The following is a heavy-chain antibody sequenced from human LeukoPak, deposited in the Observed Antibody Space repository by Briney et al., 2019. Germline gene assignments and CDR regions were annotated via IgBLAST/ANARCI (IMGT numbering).Heavy chain of an antibody. CDR2: IYTSGST. Sequence: SQTLSLTCTVSGGSISSGSYYWSWIRQPAGKGLEWIGRIYTSGSTNYNPSLKSRVTISVDTSKNQFSLKLSSVTAADTAVYYCARDHGQYYDFWSGYVNWFDPWAREPWSPSPQ. J-gene: IGHJ5*02. D-gene: IGHD3-3*01. V-gene: IGHV4-61*02. CDR3: ARDHGQYYDFWSGYVNWFDP. CDR1: GGSISSGSYY.